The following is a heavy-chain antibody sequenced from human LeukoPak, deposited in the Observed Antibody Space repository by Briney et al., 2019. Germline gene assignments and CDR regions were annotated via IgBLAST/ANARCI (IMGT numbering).Heavy chain of an antibody. CDR3: AREGQQLVDY. V-gene: IGHV1-18*01. Sequence: GSVKVSCKASVYTFTNYGISWVRQAPGQGLEWMGWISAYKVNTNYAQTLQGRVTMTTDTSTSTAYMELRSLRSDDTAVYYCAREGQQLVDYWGQGTLVSVSS. D-gene: IGHD6-13*01. J-gene: IGHJ4*02. CDR2: ISAYKVNT. CDR1: VYTFTNYG.